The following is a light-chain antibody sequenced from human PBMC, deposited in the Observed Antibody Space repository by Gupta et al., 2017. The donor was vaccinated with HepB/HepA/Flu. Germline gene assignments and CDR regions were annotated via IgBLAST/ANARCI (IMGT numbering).Light chain of an antibody. CDR1: QGISRY. J-gene: IGKJ4*01. Sequence: EMQSTQCLSSLSASVVDRVTLTCRANQGISRYLNWYQQKPGKAPRVLIYVASSLQSGVPSRFSGSGSGTDFTLTISGLQPEDFATYYCQRSYSSFTFGEGTKVEIK. V-gene: IGKV1-39*01. CDR3: QRSYSSFT. CDR2: VAS.